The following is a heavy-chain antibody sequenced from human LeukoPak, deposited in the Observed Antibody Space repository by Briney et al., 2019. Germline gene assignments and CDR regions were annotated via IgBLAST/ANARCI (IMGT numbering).Heavy chain of an antibody. D-gene: IGHD3-3*02. CDR1: GYTFTSYD. CDR3: ARDHFEYYFDY. CDR2: MNPNSGNT. J-gene: IGHJ4*02. V-gene: IGHV1-8*01. Sequence: ASVKVSCKASGYTFTSYDINWVRQATGQGLEWMGWMNPNSGNTGYAQKFQGRVTMTRDTSISTAYMELSRLRSDDTAVYYCARDHFEYYFDYWGQGTLVTVSS.